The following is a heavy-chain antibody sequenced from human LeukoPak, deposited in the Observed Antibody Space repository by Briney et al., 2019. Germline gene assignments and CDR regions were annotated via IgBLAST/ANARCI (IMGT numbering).Heavy chain of an antibody. CDR1: GGSISSYY. D-gene: IGHD3-10*01. CDR2: MYYSGST. Sequence: SETLSLTCTVSGGSISSYYWSWIRQPPGKGLEWIGYMYYSGSTNYNPSLKSRVTISVATSKNQFSLKLSSVTAADTAVYYCARSSPITMVRGAFDYWGQGTLVTVSS. J-gene: IGHJ4*02. CDR3: ARSSPITMVRGAFDY. V-gene: IGHV4-59*01.